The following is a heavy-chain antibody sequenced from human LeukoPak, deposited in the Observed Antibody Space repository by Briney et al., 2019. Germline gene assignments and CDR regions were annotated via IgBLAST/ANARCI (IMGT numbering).Heavy chain of an antibody. CDR3: ASYYGDPAFDY. V-gene: IGHV3-21*01. CDR1: GFTFSSYS. CDR2: ISSSSSYI. Sequence: GGSLRLPCAASGFTFSSYSMNWVRQAPGKGLEWVSSISSSSSYIYYADSVKGRFTISRDNAKNSLYLQMNSLRAEDTAVYYCASYYGDPAFDYWGQGTLVTVSS. D-gene: IGHD4-17*01. J-gene: IGHJ4*02.